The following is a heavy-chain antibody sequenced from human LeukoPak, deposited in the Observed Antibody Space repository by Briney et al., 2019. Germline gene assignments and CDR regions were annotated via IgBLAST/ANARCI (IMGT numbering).Heavy chain of an antibody. Sequence: GASVKVSCKASGGTFSSYAISWVRQAPGQGLEWMGRIIPILGIANYAQKFQGRVTITADKSTSTAYMELSSLRSEDTAVYYCARGKAEATMVRPRCWFDPWGQGTLVTVSS. D-gene: IGHD3-10*01. CDR2: IIPILGIA. CDR1: GGTFSSYA. J-gene: IGHJ5*02. V-gene: IGHV1-69*04. CDR3: ARGKAEATMVRPRCWFDP.